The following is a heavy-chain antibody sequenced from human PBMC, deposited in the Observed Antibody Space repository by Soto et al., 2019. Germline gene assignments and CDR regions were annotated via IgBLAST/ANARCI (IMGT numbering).Heavy chain of an antibody. D-gene: IGHD1-26*01. Sequence: VQLVESGGGEVQPGRSLRLSCAASGFKYTDFALHWVRQAPGKGLEWVAILSYDGSDKYYADSVKGRFVISRDNPKNTVYLEVNSLRPEDTAVYFCAGRAWDRYVAIDVWGQGTTFTVFS. CDR3: AGRAWDRYVAIDV. J-gene: IGHJ6*02. CDR1: GFKYTDFA. CDR2: LSYDGSDK. V-gene: IGHV3-30*09.